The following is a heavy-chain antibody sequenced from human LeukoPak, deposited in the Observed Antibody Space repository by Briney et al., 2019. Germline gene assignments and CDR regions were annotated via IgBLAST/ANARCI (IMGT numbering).Heavy chain of an antibody. Sequence: GGSLRLSCAASGFTFSSYAMNWVRQAPGKGLEWVSAVSGSGGSTFYAASVKGRFTISRDNSKNTLYLQMNSLRAEDTAIYYCAKDMSSGSGSWHGYFDYWGQGTLVTVSS. CDR1: GFTFSSYA. V-gene: IGHV3-23*01. CDR3: AKDMSSGSGSWHGYFDY. J-gene: IGHJ4*02. CDR2: VSGSGGST. D-gene: IGHD1-26*01.